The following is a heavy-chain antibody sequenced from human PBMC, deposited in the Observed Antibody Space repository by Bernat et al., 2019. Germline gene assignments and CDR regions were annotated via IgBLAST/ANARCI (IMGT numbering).Heavy chain of an antibody. D-gene: IGHD6-19*01. J-gene: IGHJ5*02. CDR2: INPSGGST. CDR3: AGGARISGWYGGWFDP. CDR1: GYTFTSYY. V-gene: IGHV1-46*01. Sequence: QVQLVQSGAEVKKPGASVKVSCKASGYTFTSYYMHWVRQAPGQGLEWMGIINPSGGSTSYAQKFQGRVTMTRDTSTSTVYMELSSLRSEDTAVYYCAGGARISGWYGGWFDPWGQGTLVTVSS.